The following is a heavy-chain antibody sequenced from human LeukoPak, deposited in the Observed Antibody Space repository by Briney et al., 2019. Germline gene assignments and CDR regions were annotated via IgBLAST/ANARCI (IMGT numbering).Heavy chain of an antibody. CDR2: IIPIFGSA. CDR3: ASDGSYYGPLGN. J-gene: IGHJ4*02. CDR1: GGTFSSYA. D-gene: IGHD1-26*01. Sequence: ASVKVSCKASGGTFSSYAISWVRQAPGQGLEWMGRIIPIFGSANYAQKFQGRVTITTDESTSTAYMELSSLRSEDTAVYYCASDGSYYGPLGNWGQGTLVTVSS. V-gene: IGHV1-69*05.